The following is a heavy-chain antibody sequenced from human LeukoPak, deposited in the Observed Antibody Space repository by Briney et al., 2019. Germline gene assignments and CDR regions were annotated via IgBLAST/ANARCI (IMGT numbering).Heavy chain of an antibody. CDR1: GGSFSGYY. CDR2: INHSGST. J-gene: IGHJ5*02. D-gene: IGHD6-13*01. V-gene: IGHV4-34*01. CDR3: ARDRPRRRIAAAGSITQLRFDP. Sequence: SETLSLTCAVYGGSFSGYYWSWIRQPPGKGLEWIGEINHSGSTNYNPSLKSRVTISVDTSKNQFSLRLSSVTAADTAVYYCARDRPRRRIAAAGSITQLRFDPWGQGTLVTVPS.